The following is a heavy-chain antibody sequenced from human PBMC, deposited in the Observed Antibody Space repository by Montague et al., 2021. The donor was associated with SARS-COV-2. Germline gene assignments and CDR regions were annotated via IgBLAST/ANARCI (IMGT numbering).Heavy chain of an antibody. Sequence: SETLSLTCSVSGGSISSYYWSWSRQPAGKGLGWVWRSYISGSTNNNPSLKSQGTMSVDTSKNQFSLTLSSVTAADTAVDYCARGLDYYDCCSGYYPAYWYFDLWGRGTLVTVSS. D-gene: IGHD3-3*01. J-gene: IGHJ2*01. CDR2: SYISGST. V-gene: IGHV4-4*07. CDR3: ARGLDYYDCCSGYYPAYWYFDL. CDR1: GGSISSYY.